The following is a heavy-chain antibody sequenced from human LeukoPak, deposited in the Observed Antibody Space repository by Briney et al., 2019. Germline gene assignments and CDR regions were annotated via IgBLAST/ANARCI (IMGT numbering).Heavy chain of an antibody. D-gene: IGHD3-9*01. Sequence: EGSLRLSCATSGFSFTDYPMNWVRQAPGKGLEWVSNIRTSAEGANYAYYADSVKGRVTISRDDAKNTLYLHMNSLRDDDTAVYYCASDQRYAFDYWGQGILVTVSS. CDR3: ASDQRYAFDY. CDR1: GFSFTDYP. CDR2: IRTSAEGANYA. V-gene: IGHV3-48*02. J-gene: IGHJ4*02.